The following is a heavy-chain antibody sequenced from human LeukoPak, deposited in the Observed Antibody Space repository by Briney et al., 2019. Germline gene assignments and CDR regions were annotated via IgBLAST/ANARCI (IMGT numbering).Heavy chain of an antibody. Sequence: GGSLRLSCAASGLPLSGHWMSWVRQAPGKGLGWGANIKKEGSGKYYVDSVKGRFTISRDNATNSLYLQMTSLRAEDTAVYFCVTDRHDPWYSSSWHYGMDVWGQGTTVTVSS. CDR2: IKKEGSGK. CDR1: GLPLSGHW. J-gene: IGHJ6*02. CDR3: VTDRHDPWYSSSWHYGMDV. D-gene: IGHD6-13*01. V-gene: IGHV3-7*01.